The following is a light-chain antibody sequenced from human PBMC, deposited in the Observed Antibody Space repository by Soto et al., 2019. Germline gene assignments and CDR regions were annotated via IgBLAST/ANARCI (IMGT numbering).Light chain of an antibody. CDR3: FSYTANDNWV. Sequence: QLVLTQPHSVSGSPGQSVTISCTGTNSDVGRYNSVSWYQQLPGKAPQLIISAVRQRPSGVPDRFSGSKSGNTASLTISGLQTDVEADYFCFSYTANDNWVFGGGTKVTVL. CDR1: NSDVGRYNS. CDR2: AVR. J-gene: IGLJ3*02. V-gene: IGLV2-11*01.